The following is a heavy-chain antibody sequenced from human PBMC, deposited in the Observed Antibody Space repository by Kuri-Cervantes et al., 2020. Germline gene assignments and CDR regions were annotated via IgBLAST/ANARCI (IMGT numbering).Heavy chain of an antibody. CDR2: IRYDGSNK. CDR1: GFTFSSYG. D-gene: IGHD4-17*01. CDR3: ASKGITVTTYYFDY. J-gene: IGHJ4*02. Sequence: GESLKISCAASGFTFSSYGMHWVRQALGKGLEWVAFIRYDGSNKYYADSVKGRLTISIDNSKNTLYLQMNSLRAEDTAVYYCASKGITVTTYYFDYWGQGTLVTVSS. V-gene: IGHV3-30*02.